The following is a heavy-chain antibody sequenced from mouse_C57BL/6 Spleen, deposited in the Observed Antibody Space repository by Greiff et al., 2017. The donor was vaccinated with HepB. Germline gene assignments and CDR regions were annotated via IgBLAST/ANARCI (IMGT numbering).Heavy chain of an antibody. V-gene: IGHV3-6*01. CDR2: ISYDGSN. J-gene: IGHJ4*01. CDR3: ARGHYGYAMDY. Sequence: EVKVEESGPGLVKPSQSLSLTCSVTGYSITSGYYWNWIRQFPGNKLEWMGYISYDGSNNYNPSLKNRISITRDTSKNQFFLKLNSVTTEDTATYYCARGHYGYAMDYWGQGTSVTVSS. CDR1: GYSITSGYY. D-gene: IGHD1-1*02.